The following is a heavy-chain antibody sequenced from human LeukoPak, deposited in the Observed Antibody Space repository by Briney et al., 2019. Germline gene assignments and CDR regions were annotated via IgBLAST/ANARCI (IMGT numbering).Heavy chain of an antibody. V-gene: IGHV4-4*07. D-gene: IGHD2-15*01. CDR3: ARVDCSGGSCYNGFPV. J-gene: IGHJ4*02. Sequence: SETLSLTCTVSGGFISSYYWSWIRQPAGKGLEWIGRIYTSGSTNYNPSLKSRVTMSVDTSKNQFSLKLSSVTAADTAVYYCARVDCSGGSCYNGFPVWGQGTLVTVSS. CDR1: GGFISSYY. CDR2: IYTSGST.